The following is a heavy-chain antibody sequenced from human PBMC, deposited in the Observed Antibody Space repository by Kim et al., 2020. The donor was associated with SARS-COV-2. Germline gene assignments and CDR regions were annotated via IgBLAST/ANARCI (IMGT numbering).Heavy chain of an antibody. D-gene: IGHD3-9*01. CDR2: IDPSDSYT. Sequence: GESLKISCKGSGYSFTSYWISWVRQMPGKGLEWMGRIDPSDSYTNYSPSFQGHVTISADKSISTAYLQWSSLKASDTAMYYCARFLPRGRYFDWLPVYYYYGMDVWGQGTTVTVSS. CDR1: GYSFTSYW. J-gene: IGHJ6*02. V-gene: IGHV5-10-1*01. CDR3: ARFLPRGRYFDWLPVYYYYGMDV.